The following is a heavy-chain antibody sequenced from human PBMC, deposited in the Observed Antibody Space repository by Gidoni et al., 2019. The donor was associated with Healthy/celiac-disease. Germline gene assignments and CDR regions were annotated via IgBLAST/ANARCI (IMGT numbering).Heavy chain of an antibody. CDR2: IWYDGSNK. V-gene: IGHV3-33*01. Sequence: QVQLVESGGGVVQPGMSLRLSCSASGFTFSSYGMNWVRQAPGKGLEWVAVIWYDGSNKYYADSVKGRFTISRDNSKNTLYLQMNSLRAEDTAVYYCAREGNIDPPLGAFDIWGQGTMVTVSS. D-gene: IGHD1-1*01. J-gene: IGHJ3*02. CDR1: GFTFSSYG. CDR3: AREGNIDPPLGAFDI.